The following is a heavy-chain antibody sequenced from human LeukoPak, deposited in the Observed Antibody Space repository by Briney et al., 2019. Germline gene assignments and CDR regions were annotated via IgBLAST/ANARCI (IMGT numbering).Heavy chain of an antibody. CDR3: ARDRRSGGSWLPYNWFDP. CDR1: GGSISSYY. D-gene: IGHD2-15*01. CDR2: IYYSGST. Sequence: SETLSLTCTVSGGSISSYYWSWIRQPPGKGLEWIGYIYYSGSTNYNPSLKSRVTISVDTSKNQFSLKLSSVTAADTAVYYCARDRRSGGSWLPYNWFDPWGQGTLVTVSS. V-gene: IGHV4-59*12. J-gene: IGHJ5*02.